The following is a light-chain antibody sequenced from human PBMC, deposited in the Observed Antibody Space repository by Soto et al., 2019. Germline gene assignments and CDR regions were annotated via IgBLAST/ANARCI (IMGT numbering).Light chain of an antibody. Sequence: QSPLTQPPSVSGAPGQRVTISCTGSSSNIGAGYDVHWYQQLPGTAPKILIYGNSNRPSGVPDRFSGSKSGTSASLAITGLQAEDEADYYCQSYDSSLSGYVFGTGTKLTVL. CDR1: SSNIGAGYD. CDR2: GNS. J-gene: IGLJ1*01. V-gene: IGLV1-40*01. CDR3: QSYDSSLSGYV.